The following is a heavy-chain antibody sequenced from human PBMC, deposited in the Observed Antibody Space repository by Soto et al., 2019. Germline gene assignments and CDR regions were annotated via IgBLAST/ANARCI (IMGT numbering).Heavy chain of an antibody. CDR1: GYTFTSYA. CDR3: ATTYYYDSSGYYPYYYYGMDV. Sequence: GASVKVSCKASGYTFTSYAMNRVRQAPGQGLEWMGWINTNTGNPTYAQGFTGRFVFSLDTSVSTAYLQICSLKAEDTAVYYCATTYYYDSSGYYPYYYYGMDVWGQGTTVTVSS. J-gene: IGHJ6*02. CDR2: INTNTGNP. V-gene: IGHV7-4-1*01. D-gene: IGHD3-22*01.